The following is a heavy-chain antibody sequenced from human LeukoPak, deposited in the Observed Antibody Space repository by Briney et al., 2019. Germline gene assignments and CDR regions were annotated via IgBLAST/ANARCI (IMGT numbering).Heavy chain of an antibody. CDR3: PGYYGSGSHGAFDI. Sequence: GRSLRLPCAASGFTFSSYAMHWVRQAPGKGLEWVAVISYDGSNKYYADSVKGRFTISRDNSKNTLYLQMNSLRAEDTAVYYCPGYYGSGSHGAFDIWGQGTMVTVSS. D-gene: IGHD3-10*01. J-gene: IGHJ3*02. V-gene: IGHV3-30*04. CDR2: ISYDGSNK. CDR1: GFTFSSYA.